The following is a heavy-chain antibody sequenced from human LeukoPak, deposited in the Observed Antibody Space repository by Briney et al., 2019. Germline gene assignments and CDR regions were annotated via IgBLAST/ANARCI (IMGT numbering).Heavy chain of an antibody. V-gene: IGHV3-53*05. CDR2: IYSGGST. Sequence: GGSLRLSCAASGFTVSSNDMSWVRQAPGKGLEWVSLIYSGGSTYYADSVKGRFTISRDNSKNTLYLQTNSLRAEDTAVYYCAKDPCPYCSSTSSLGDYWGQGTLVTVSS. D-gene: IGHD2-2*01. CDR3: AKDPCPYCSSTSSLGDY. J-gene: IGHJ4*02. CDR1: GFTVSSND.